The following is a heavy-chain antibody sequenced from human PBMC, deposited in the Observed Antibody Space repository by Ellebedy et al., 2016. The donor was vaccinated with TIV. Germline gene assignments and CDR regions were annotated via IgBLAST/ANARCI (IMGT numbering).Heavy chain of an antibody. Sequence: GESLKISXAASGFTFSSYAMSWVRQAPGKGLEWVSAISGSGGSTYYADSVKGRFTISRDNAKNSLYLQMNSLRAEDTAVYYCAGRAVAGNWFDPWGQGTLVTVSS. CDR3: AGRAVAGNWFDP. CDR2: ISGSGGST. CDR1: GFTFSSYA. D-gene: IGHD6-19*01. J-gene: IGHJ5*02. V-gene: IGHV3-23*01.